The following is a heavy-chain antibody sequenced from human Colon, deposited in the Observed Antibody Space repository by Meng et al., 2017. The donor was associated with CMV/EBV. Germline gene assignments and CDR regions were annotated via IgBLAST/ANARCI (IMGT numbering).Heavy chain of an antibody. J-gene: IGHJ3*02. Sequence: GGSLRLSCAASGFTFSSYAMSWVRQAPGKGLEWVSAISGSGGSTYYADSVKGRFTISRDNSKNTLYLQMNSLRAEDTAVYYCARRKYSSGWYEAFDIWGQGTMVTVSS. CDR3: ARRKYSSGWYEAFDI. V-gene: IGHV3-23*01. D-gene: IGHD6-19*01. CDR1: GFTFSSYA. CDR2: ISGSGGST.